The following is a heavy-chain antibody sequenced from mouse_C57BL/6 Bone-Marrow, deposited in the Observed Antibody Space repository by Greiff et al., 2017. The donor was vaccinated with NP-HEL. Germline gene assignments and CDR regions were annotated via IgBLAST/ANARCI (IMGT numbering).Heavy chain of an antibody. V-gene: IGHV1-54*01. Sequence: QLQQSGAELVRPGTSVKVSCKASGYAFTNYLIEWVKQRPGQGLEWIGVINPGSGGTNYNEKFKGKATLTADKSSSTAYMQLSSLTSEDSAVYFCARSRGKGFAYWGQGTLVTVSA. J-gene: IGHJ3*01. CDR2: INPGSGGT. CDR3: ARSRGKGFAY. CDR1: GYAFTNYL.